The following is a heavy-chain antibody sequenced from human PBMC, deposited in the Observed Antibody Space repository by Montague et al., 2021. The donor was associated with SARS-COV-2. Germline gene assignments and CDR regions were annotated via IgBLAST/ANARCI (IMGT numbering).Heavy chain of an antibody. CDR2: IYYSGST. D-gene: IGHD4-23*01. Sequence: SETLSLTCTVSGGSISSYYWSWTRQPPGKGLEWIGYIYYSGSTNYNPSLKSRVTISVDTSKNQFSLKLSSVTAADTAVYYCARAATTDYGGNLFPYHYYMDVWGKGTTVTVSS. CDR1: GGSISSYY. CDR3: ARAATTDYGGNLFPYHYYMDV. V-gene: IGHV4-59*01. J-gene: IGHJ6*03.